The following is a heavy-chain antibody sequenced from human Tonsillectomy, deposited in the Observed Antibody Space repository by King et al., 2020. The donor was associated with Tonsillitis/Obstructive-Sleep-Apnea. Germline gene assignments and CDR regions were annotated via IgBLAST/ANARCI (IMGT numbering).Heavy chain of an antibody. Sequence: VQLVESGGGLVQPGGSLRLSCAASGFTFSSYEMNWVRQAPGKGLEWVSYISSSGSTIYYADSVKGRFTISRDNAKNSLYLQMNSLRAEDTAVYYCARGSPPPPYQLPPDFDYWGQGTLVTVSS. D-gene: IGHD2-2*01. J-gene: IGHJ4*02. CDR3: ARGSPPPPYQLPPDFDY. CDR2: ISSSGSTI. CDR1: GFTFSSYE. V-gene: IGHV3-48*03.